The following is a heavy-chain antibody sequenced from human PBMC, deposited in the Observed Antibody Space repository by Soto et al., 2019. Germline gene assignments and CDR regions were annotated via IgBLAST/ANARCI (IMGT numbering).Heavy chain of an antibody. CDR1: VGSISSSSYY. D-gene: IGHD3-10*01. CDR2: IYYSGST. Sequence: PSETLSLTCTVSVGSISSSSYYWGWFRQPPGKGLEWIGSIYYSGSTYYNPSLKSRVTISVDTSKNQFSLKLSSVTAADTAVYYCARHTYGSGSYPPHFDYWGQGTLVTVSS. J-gene: IGHJ4*02. V-gene: IGHV4-39*01. CDR3: ARHTYGSGSYPPHFDY.